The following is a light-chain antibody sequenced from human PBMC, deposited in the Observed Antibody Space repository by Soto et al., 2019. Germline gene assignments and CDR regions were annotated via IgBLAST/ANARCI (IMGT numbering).Light chain of an antibody. CDR1: RSDVGAYNY. CDR2: EVT. Sequence: QSALTQPASVSGSPGQSIAISCTGTRSDVGAYNYVSWYQQHPGKAPKLMISEVTNRPSGVSDRFSGSKSGNTASLTISGLQAEDEADYYCCSYAGSYTFVLFGGGTKLTVL. J-gene: IGLJ2*01. V-gene: IGLV2-14*01. CDR3: CSYAGSYTFVL.